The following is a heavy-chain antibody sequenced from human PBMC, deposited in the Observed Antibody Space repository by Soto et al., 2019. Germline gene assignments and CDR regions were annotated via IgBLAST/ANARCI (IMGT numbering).Heavy chain of an antibody. V-gene: IGHV3-23*01. J-gene: IGHJ4*02. CDR3: AKDSHWGIISPTHDY. D-gene: IGHD3-16*01. CDR1: GFTFSSSA. Sequence: VHLSESGGGLGQPGGSLRLSCAASGFTFSSSAMSWVRQAPGKGLEWVATFRESGGTTHYADSVKGRFTISRDASKNMLNLQMNSLRAEDTAIYYCAKDSHWGIISPTHDYWGQGTRVTVSS. CDR2: FRESGGTT.